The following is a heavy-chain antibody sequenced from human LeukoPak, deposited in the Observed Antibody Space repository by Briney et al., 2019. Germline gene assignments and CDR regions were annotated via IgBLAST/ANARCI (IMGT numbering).Heavy chain of an antibody. D-gene: IGHD3-10*01. CDR1: GGSFSGYY. CDR3: ARGAYRTYYYGSGSALGGMDV. CDR2: INHSGST. V-gene: IGHV4-34*01. J-gene: IGHJ6*04. Sequence: SETLSLTCAVYGGSFSGYYWNWIRQPPGKGLEWIGEINHSGSTNYNPSLKSRVTISVDTSKNQFSLKLSSVTAADTAVYYCARGAYRTYYYGSGSALGGMDVWGKGTTVTVSS.